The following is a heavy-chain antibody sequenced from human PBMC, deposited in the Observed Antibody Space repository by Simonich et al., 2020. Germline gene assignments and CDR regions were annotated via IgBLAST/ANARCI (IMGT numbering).Heavy chain of an antibody. D-gene: IGHD7-27*01. CDR3: ARGPRWTGDDAFDI. Sequence: QVQLVQSGAEVKKPGASVKVSCKASGYTFTGYYMHWVRQAPGKGLEWRVWINPHSGGKNYEQKFQGRVTMTRDTSISTAYMELSRLRSDDTAVYYCARGPRWTGDDAFDIWGQGTMVTVSS. CDR2: INPHSGGK. J-gene: IGHJ3*02. V-gene: IGHV1-2*02. CDR1: GYTFTGYY.